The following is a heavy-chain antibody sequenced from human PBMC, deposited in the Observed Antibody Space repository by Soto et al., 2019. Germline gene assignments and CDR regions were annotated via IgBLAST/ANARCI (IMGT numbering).Heavy chain of an antibody. CDR3: ARGYYDILTGFLYYHYVMDV. V-gene: IGHV4-59*01. CDR2: IYYSGNT. D-gene: IGHD3-9*01. J-gene: IGHJ6*02. CDR1: GGSISSYY. Sequence: SETLSLTCTVSGGSISSYYWSWIRQPPGKGLEWIGYIYYSGNTNYNPSLKSRVTISVDTSKNQFSLKLSSVTAADTAVYYCARGYYDILTGFLYYHYVMDVWGQGTTVTVSS.